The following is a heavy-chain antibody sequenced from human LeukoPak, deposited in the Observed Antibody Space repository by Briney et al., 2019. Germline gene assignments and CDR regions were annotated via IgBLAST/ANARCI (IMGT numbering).Heavy chain of an antibody. D-gene: IGHD3-9*01. Sequence: PGGSLRLSCAASGFTFDDYGMSWVRQAPGKGLEWVSGINWNGGSTGYADSVKGRFTISRDNAKNALYLQMNSLRAEDTALYYCARVGTYYGILAGYYSTYFDYWGQGTLVTVSS. CDR2: INWNGGST. CDR1: GFTFDDYG. CDR3: ARVGTYYGILAGYYSTYFDY. V-gene: IGHV3-20*04. J-gene: IGHJ4*02.